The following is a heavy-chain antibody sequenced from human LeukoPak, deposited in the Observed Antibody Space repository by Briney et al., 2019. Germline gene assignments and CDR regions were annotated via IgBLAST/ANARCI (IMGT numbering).Heavy chain of an antibody. CDR3: ARESGSYHDY. D-gene: IGHD1-26*01. CDR1: GFTFSSYG. CDR2: IRYDGSNK. Sequence: GGSLRLSCAASGFTFSSYGMHWVRRAPGKGLEWVAFIRYDGSNKYYADSVKGRFTISRDNSKNTLYLQMNSLRAEDTAVYYCARESGSYHDYWGQGTLVTVSS. J-gene: IGHJ4*02. V-gene: IGHV3-30*02.